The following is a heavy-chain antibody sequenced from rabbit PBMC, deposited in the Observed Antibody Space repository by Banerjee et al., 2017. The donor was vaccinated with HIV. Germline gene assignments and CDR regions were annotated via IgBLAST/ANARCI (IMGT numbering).Heavy chain of an antibody. CDR3: ARDLAGVIGWNFGL. J-gene: IGHJ4*01. Sequence: QSLEESGGDLVKPGASLTLTCTASGFTLSSYWICWVRQAPGKGLEWIACIYPGSGNTYYASWAKGRFTISKTSSTTVTLQMTSLTAADTATYFCARDLAGVIGWNFGLWGPGTLVTVS. CDR2: IYPGSGNT. D-gene: IGHD4-1*01. CDR1: GFTLSSYW. V-gene: IGHV1S40*01.